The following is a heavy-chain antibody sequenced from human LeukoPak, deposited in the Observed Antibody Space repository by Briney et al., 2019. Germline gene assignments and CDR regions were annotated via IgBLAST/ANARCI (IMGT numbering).Heavy chain of an antibody. CDR1: GYTFTSYG. J-gene: IGHJ4*02. CDR2: ISAYNGNT. Sequence: ASVKVSCKASGYTFTSYGISWVRQAPGQGLEWMGWISAYNGNTNFAQKLQGRVTMTTDTSTSTAYMELRSLRSDDTAVYYCARDESGLVRAAAGTIFDYWGQGTLVTVSS. D-gene: IGHD6-13*01. V-gene: IGHV1-18*01. CDR3: ARDESGLVRAAAGTIFDY.